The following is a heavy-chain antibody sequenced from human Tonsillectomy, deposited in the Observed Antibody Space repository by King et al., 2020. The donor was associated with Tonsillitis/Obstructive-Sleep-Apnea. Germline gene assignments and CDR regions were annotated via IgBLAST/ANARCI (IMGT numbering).Heavy chain of an antibody. J-gene: IGHJ3*01. D-gene: IGHD3-3*01. V-gene: IGHV3-15*01. CDR3: TRDYDFWSGDYKGAFDV. CDR1: GFTFTNAW. CDR2: IKSKTDGGTT. Sequence: EVQLVESGGGLVKPGGSLRLSCAASGFTFTNAWMSWVRQAPGKGLEWVGRIKSKTDGGTTDYAAPVKGRFTISRDDSNNMVYLQMNSLKTEDTAVYYCTRDYDFWSGDYKGAFDVWGQGTMVTVSS.